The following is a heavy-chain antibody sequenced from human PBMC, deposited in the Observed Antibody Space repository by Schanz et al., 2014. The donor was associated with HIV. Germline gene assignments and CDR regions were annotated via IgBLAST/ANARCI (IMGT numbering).Heavy chain of an antibody. CDR1: GFNFSRSN. CDR3: ARDEHSSSRPDWFDP. J-gene: IGHJ5*02. CDR2: ISFDGNII. D-gene: IGHD6-13*01. Sequence: EVQLLESGGGLVQPGGSLRLSCVASGFNFSRSNINWVRQTPGKGLEWISHISFDGNIIYYADSVQGRFTISRDNAKNSLYLQMNSLRAEDTAVYYCARDEHSSSRPDWFDPWGQGTRVTVSS. V-gene: IGHV3-48*04.